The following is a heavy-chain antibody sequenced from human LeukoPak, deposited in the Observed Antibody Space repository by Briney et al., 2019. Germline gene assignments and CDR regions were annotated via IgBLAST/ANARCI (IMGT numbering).Heavy chain of an antibody. Sequence: SETLSLTCAVYGGSFSGYYWSWIRQPPGKGLEWIGEINHSGSTNYNPSLKSRVTISVDTSKNQFSLRLSSVTAADTAVYYCARDLRYSSGRDSDYWGQGTLVTVSS. CDR1: GGSFSGYY. CDR3: ARDLRYSSGRDSDY. V-gene: IGHV4-34*01. J-gene: IGHJ4*02. CDR2: INHSGST. D-gene: IGHD6-19*01.